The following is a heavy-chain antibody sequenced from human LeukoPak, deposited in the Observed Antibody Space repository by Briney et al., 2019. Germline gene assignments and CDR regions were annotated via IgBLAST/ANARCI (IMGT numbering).Heavy chain of an antibody. CDR1: GFTFSSYG. Sequence: GRSLRLSCAASGFTFSSYGMHWVRQAPGKGLEWVAVISYDGSNKYYADSVKGRFTISRDNSKNTLYLQMNSLRAEDTAVYYCAKDRRTLRSYYFDYWGQGTLVTVSS. CDR3: AKDRRTLRSYYFDY. J-gene: IGHJ4*02. V-gene: IGHV3-30*18. CDR2: ISYDGSNK. D-gene: IGHD1-14*01.